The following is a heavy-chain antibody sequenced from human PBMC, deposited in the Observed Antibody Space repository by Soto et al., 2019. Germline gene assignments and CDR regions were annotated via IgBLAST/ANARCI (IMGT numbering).Heavy chain of an antibody. CDR1: GGSISSGGYY. V-gene: IGHV4-31*03. D-gene: IGHD5-12*01. J-gene: IGHJ6*02. CDR2: IYYSGNT. CDR3: ARDLGDGYEEGGYYYYGMDV. Sequence: QVQLQESGPGLVKPSQTLSLTCTVSGGSISSGGYYWSWIRQHTGKGLEGIVYIYYSGNTYYNPSLKSRVTIAVDPSKNQFALKLSSVTAEDTAVYYCARDLGDGYEEGGYYYYGMDVWGQGTTVTGSS.